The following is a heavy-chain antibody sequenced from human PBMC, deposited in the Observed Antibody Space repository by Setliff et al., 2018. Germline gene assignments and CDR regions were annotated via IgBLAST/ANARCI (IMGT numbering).Heavy chain of an antibody. D-gene: IGHD2-21*01. CDR2: ISDDGTND. CDR3: ARDLFRNSGGLYS. Sequence: LSLSCAASGFSVSTFSMHWVRQTPVKGLEWVATISDDGTNDFYADSVKGRITVFRDSSKNTLYLHMSSLGPDDAARYYCARDLFRNSGGLYSWGQGTLVTVSS. CDR1: GFSVSTFS. J-gene: IGHJ5*02. V-gene: IGHV3-30*03.